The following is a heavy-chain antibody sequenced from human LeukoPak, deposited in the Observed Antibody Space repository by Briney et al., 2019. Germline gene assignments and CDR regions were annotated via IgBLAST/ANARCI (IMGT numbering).Heavy chain of an antibody. J-gene: IGHJ4*02. CDR2: FDPEDGET. CDR3: ATETLLHRNFDY. D-gene: IGHD3-3*01. V-gene: IGHV1-24*01. CDR1: GYTLTELS. Sequence: ASVKVSCKVSGYTLTELSMHWVRQAPGKGLEWMGGFDPEDGETIYAQKFQGRVTMTEGTSTDTAYMELSSLRSEDTAVYYCATETLLHRNFDYWGQGTLVTVSS.